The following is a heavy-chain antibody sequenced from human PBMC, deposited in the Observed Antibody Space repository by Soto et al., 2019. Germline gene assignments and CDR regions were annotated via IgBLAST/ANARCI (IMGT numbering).Heavy chain of an antibody. CDR1: GFTFDDYA. J-gene: IGHJ4*02. CDR3: AKGDY. CDR2: ISWNSGSI. V-gene: IGHV3-9*01. Sequence: GGSLRLSCAASGFTFDDYAMHWVRQAPGKGLEWVSGISWNSGSIGYVDSVKGRFTISRDNAKNSLYLQMNSLRAEDTALYYCAKGDYWGQGTLVTVSS.